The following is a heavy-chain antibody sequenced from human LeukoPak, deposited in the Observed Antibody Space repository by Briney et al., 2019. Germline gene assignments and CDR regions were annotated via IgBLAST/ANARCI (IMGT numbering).Heavy chain of an antibody. D-gene: IGHD3-22*01. CDR3: AKDLIYYYDSSGYYYDPYHDAFDI. CDR1: GFTFSSYA. J-gene: IGHJ3*02. Sequence: GGSLRLSCAASGFTFSSYAMSWVRQAPGKGLEWVSAISGSGGSTYYADSVKGRFTISRDNSKNTLYLQMSSLRAEDTAVYYCAKDLIYYYDSSGYYYDPYHDAFDIWGQGTMVTVSS. V-gene: IGHV3-23*01. CDR2: ISGSGGST.